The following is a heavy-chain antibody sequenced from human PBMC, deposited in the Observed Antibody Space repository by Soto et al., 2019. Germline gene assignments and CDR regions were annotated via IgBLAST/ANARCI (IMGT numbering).Heavy chain of an antibody. Sequence: QVQLVQSGAEVKQPGASVKVSCKASGYPFTSYDISWVRQAPGQGLEWMGWISAYNGNTNYAQKLQGRVTMTTDTSTSTAYMELRSLRSDDTAVYYCARARGVISVGVLGYWGQGTLVTVSS. D-gene: IGHD3-16*02. V-gene: IGHV1-18*01. CDR3: ARARGVISVGVLGY. CDR2: ISAYNGNT. J-gene: IGHJ4*02. CDR1: GYPFTSYD.